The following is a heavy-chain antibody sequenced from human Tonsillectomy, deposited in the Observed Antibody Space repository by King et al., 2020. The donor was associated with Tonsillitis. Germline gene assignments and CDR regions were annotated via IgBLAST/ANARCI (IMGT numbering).Heavy chain of an antibody. Sequence: VQLQQWGAGLLKPSETLSLTCAVYGGSFSGYYWSWIRQPPGKGLEWIGEINHSGSTNYNPSLMSRVTVSVDTSKNQFSLKLSSVTAADTAVYYCARGGGGQVSSMDFDYWGQGTLVTVSS. V-gene: IGHV4-34*01. CDR2: INHSGST. J-gene: IGHJ4*02. D-gene: IGHD2-15*01. CDR3: ARGGGGQVSSMDFDY. CDR1: GGSFSGYY.